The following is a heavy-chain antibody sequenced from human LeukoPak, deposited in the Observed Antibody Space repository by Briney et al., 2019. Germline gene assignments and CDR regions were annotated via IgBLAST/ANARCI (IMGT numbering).Heavy chain of an antibody. Sequence: SSETLSLTCTVSGGSISGYFWSWIRQPPGTGLEWIGYIYYSGRTNYNPSLNSRVTISVDTSKNQFSLKVSSVTAADTAVYYCARMGATTPGAANPDYWGQGTLVTVSS. J-gene: IGHJ4*02. CDR3: ARMGATTPGAANPDY. CDR1: GGSISGYF. CDR2: IYYSGRT. V-gene: IGHV4-59*01. D-gene: IGHD1-1*01.